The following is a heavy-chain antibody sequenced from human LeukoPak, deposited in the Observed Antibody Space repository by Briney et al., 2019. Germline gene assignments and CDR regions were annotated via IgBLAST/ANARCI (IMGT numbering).Heavy chain of an antibody. V-gene: IGHV3-23*01. CDR3: AKAGAVVVVAAKYFDY. Sequence: GGSLRLSCAASGFTFSSYAMSWVRQAPGKGLEWVSAISGSGGSTYYADSVKGRFTISRDNSKNTLYLQMNSLRAEDTAAYYCAKAGAVVVVAAKYFDYWGQGTLVTVSS. J-gene: IGHJ4*02. D-gene: IGHD2-15*01. CDR2: ISGSGGST. CDR1: GFTFSSYA.